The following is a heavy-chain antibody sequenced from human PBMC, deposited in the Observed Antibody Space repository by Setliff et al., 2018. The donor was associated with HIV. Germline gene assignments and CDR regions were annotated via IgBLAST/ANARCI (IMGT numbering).Heavy chain of an antibody. D-gene: IGHD3-22*01. CDR3: ARADYDSSGYYAAGSAFAL. CDR1: GYTFSSYY. CDR2: IIPIFGTT. Sequence: ASVKVSCKASGYTFSSYYMHWVRQGPGQGLEWMGGIIPIFGTTNYAQKFQGRVTITTDESTTTAYMELSSLRSEDTAVYYCARADYDSSGYYAAGSAFALWGQGTMVTVSS. J-gene: IGHJ3*01. V-gene: IGHV1-69*05.